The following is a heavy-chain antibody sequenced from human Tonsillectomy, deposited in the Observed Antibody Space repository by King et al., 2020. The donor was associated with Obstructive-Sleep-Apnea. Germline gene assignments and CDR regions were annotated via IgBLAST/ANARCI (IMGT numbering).Heavy chain of an antibody. CDR3: ARLGIVVVTAPWYFDL. J-gene: IGHJ2*01. Sequence: QLQESGPGLVKPSQTMSLTCTVSVGSISSGGYYWSWIRQHPGKGLEWIGYINYSGSTYYNPALKSRVTISVDTAKNQFSLKLSSVTAADTAVYYCARLGIVVVTAPWYFDLWGRGTLVTVSS. CDR2: INYSGST. V-gene: IGHV4-31*03. CDR1: VGSISSGGYY. D-gene: IGHD2-21*02.